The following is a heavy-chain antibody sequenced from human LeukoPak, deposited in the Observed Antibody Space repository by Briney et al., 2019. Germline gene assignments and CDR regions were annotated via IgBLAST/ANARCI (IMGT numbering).Heavy chain of an antibody. V-gene: IGHV3-7*03. CDR1: GFAFSDSW. D-gene: IGHD6-13*01. CDR2: IKGDGSAK. J-gene: IGHJ6*02. Sequence: GGSLRLSCAASGFAFSDSWMTWIRQAPGKGLEWVAFIKGDGSAKKYVDSVKGRFTISRDNAKNSLYLQMNSLRAEDTAVYYCAREQLIPNYYYYGMDVWGQGTTVTVSS. CDR3: AREQLIPNYYYYGMDV.